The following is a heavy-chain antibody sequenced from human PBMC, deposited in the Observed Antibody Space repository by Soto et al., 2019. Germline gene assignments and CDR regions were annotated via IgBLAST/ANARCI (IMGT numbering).Heavy chain of an antibody. CDR3: ARDLSAWWSSIYYGMDV. Sequence: ASVKVSCKASGYTFTSYYMHWVRQAPGQGLEWMGIINPSGGSTSYAQKFQGRVTMTRDTSTSTVYMELSSLRSEDTAVYYCARDLSAWWSSIYYGMDVWGQGTTVTSP. J-gene: IGHJ6*02. CDR1: GYTFTSYY. CDR2: INPSGGST. V-gene: IGHV1-46*01. D-gene: IGHD2-15*01.